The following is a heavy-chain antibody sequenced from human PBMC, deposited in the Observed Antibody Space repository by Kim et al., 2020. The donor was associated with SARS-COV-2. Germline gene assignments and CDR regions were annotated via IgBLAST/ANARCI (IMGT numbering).Heavy chain of an antibody. Sequence: GGSLRLSCAASGFTFSSYAMHWVRQAPGKGLEWVAVISYDGSNKYYADSVKGRFTISRDNSKNTLYLQMNSLRAEDTAVYYCAREWEAAATKPPDYWGQGTLVTVSS. D-gene: IGHD2-15*01. CDR2: ISYDGSNK. V-gene: IGHV3-30*04. J-gene: IGHJ4*02. CDR3: AREWEAAATKPPDY. CDR1: GFTFSSYA.